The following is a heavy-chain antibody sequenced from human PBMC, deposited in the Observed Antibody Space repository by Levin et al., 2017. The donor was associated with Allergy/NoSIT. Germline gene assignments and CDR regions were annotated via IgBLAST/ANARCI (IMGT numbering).Heavy chain of an antibody. D-gene: IGHD3-16*01. CDR3: ARDYD. Sequence: GESLKISCAASGFTFSRHWMSWVRQAPGKGLEWVANINQDGSEKFYVDSVKGRFTISRDNAKNSLYLQMNSLRADDTAVYYCARDYDWGQGTLVTVSS. CDR2: INQDGSEK. V-gene: IGHV3-7*01. CDR1: GFTFSRHW. J-gene: IGHJ4*02.